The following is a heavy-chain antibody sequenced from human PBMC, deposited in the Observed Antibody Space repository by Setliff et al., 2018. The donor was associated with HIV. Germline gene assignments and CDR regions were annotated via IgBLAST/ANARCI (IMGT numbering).Heavy chain of an antibody. CDR3: AGGDSRGLLHFDM. CDR2: LNPKTGGT. CDR1: GYTFTGYY. V-gene: IGHV1-2*02. Sequence: ASVKVSCKASGYTFTGYYMHWVRQAPGQGLEWMGWLNPKTGGTNFAQEFQGRVTMTEDTSISTAYMELSRLTSDDTAVYYCAGGDSRGLLHFDMWGQGTMVTVSS. D-gene: IGHD3-22*01. J-gene: IGHJ3*02.